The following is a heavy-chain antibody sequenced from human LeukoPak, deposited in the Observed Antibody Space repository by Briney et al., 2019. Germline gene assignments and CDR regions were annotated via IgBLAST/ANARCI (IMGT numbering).Heavy chain of an antibody. J-gene: IGHJ4*02. CDR1: GYTFTSYA. Sequence: ASVKVSCKASGYTFTSYAMNWVRQAPGQGLEWMGWINTNTGNPTYAKGFTGRCVFSFDTSVNTAFLQISSLQVDDTAVYYCARGRSERSTFDYWGQGTLVTVSS. CDR3: ARGRSERSTFDY. V-gene: IGHV7-4-1*02. CDR2: INTNTGNP.